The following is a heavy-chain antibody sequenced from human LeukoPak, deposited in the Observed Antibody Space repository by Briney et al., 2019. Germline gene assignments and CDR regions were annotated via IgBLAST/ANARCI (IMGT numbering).Heavy chain of an antibody. CDR3: ARDGWKETLNYYYYYGMDV. V-gene: IGHV3-21*01. D-gene: IGHD1-1*01. CDR1: GFSFSGYV. Sequence: GGSLRLSCAASGFSFSGYVMSWVRQAPGKGLEWVSSISSSSTYIYYADSLKGRFTVSRDNAKNSLYLQMNSLRTEDTAVYYCARDGWKETLNYYYYYGMDVWGQGTTVTVSS. J-gene: IGHJ6*02. CDR2: ISSSSTYI.